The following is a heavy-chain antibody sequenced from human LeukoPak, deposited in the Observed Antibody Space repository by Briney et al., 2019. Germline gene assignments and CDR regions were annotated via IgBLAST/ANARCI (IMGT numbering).Heavy chain of an antibody. CDR3: ARNAKEKTRGVIIQGTYYYYYYYMDV. CDR2: ISSSGSTI. CDR1: GFTFSDYY. D-gene: IGHD3-10*01. J-gene: IGHJ6*03. Sequence: GGSLRLSCAASGFTFSDYYMSWIRQAPGKGLEWVSYISSSGSTIYYADSVKGRFTISRDNAKNSLYLQMNSLRAEDTAVYYCARNAKEKTRGVIIQGTYYYYYYYMDVWGKGTTVTISS. V-gene: IGHV3-11*01.